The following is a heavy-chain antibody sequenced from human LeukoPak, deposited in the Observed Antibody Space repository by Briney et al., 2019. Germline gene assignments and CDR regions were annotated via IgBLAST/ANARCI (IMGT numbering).Heavy chain of an antibody. D-gene: IGHD2-15*01. V-gene: IGHV3-7*01. Sequence: GGSLRLSCAASGFTFSTYWMSWVRQAPGKGLEWVANIKQDGSEKYYVDSVKGRFTISRDNAKNSLYLQMNSLRAEDTAVYYCARVKYCSGGSCYQPRFDYWGQGTLVTVSS. CDR1: GFTFSTYW. CDR2: IKQDGSEK. CDR3: ARVKYCSGGSCYQPRFDY. J-gene: IGHJ4*02.